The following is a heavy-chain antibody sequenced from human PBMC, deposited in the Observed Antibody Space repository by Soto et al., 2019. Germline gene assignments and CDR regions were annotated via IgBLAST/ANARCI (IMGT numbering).Heavy chain of an antibody. Sequence: GGSLRLSCAASGFSFSSYWMHWVRQVPGKGLVWVSRINSDGSTTTYADSVKGRFTISRDNAKNTLYLQMNSLRVEDTAVYYCARVLTGSYNWFDPWGQATLVTVS. J-gene: IGHJ5*02. D-gene: IGHD1-26*01. V-gene: IGHV3-74*01. CDR3: ARVLTGSYNWFDP. CDR2: INSDGSTT. CDR1: GFSFSSYW.